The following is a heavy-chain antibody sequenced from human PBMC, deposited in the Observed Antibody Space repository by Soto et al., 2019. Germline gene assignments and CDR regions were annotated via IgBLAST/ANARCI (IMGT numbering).Heavy chain of an antibody. CDR2: ISSSSSYI. V-gene: IGHV3-21*01. CDR3: GRDYLLLIRAISCSGWQPSDY. CDR1: GFTFSSYS. Sequence: EVQLVESGGGLVQPGGSLTLSCAASGFTFSSYSMNWVRQAPGKGLEWVSSISSSSSYIYYADSVKGRFTISRDNDKNSLYLKLNSLGAEDTAVYYCGRDYLLLIRAISCSGWQPSDYLGQGTLVTVSS. J-gene: IGHJ4*02. D-gene: IGHD6-19*01.